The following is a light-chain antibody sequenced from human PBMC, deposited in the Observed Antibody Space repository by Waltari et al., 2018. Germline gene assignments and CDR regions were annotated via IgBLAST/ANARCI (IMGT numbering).Light chain of an antibody. CDR3: QQHGTLPAT. CDR2: RAS. V-gene: IGKV3-20*01. Sequence: EIVLPQSPGTASLSPGERVTLSCRASQTVGRSSLAWYQQKPGQAPRLVIYRASRRATGIPDRFSGRGGGGGGSLTISRLEPEDFAVYYCQQHGTLPATFGQGTKVEIK. CDR1: QTVGRSS. J-gene: IGKJ1*01.